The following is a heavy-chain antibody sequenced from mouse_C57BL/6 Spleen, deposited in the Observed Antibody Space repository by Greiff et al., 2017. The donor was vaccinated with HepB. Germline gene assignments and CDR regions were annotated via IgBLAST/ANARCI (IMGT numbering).Heavy chain of an antibody. CDR1: GYAFSSYW. CDR3: ARYPSYDYDGAHYAMDY. D-gene: IGHD2-4*01. V-gene: IGHV1-80*01. CDR2: IYPGDGDT. Sequence: QVQLQQSGAELVKPGASVKISCKASGYAFSSYWMNWVKQRPGKGLEWIGQIYPGDGDTNYNGKFKGKATLTADKSSSTAYMQLSSLTSEDSAVYFCARYPSYDYDGAHYAMDYWGQGTSVTVSS. J-gene: IGHJ4*01.